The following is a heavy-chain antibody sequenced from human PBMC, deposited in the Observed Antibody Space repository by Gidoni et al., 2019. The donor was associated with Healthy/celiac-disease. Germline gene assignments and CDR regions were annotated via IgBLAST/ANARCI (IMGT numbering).Heavy chain of an antibody. CDR1: VGSVSSASYY. CDR3: ARAFDSSGTIDY. CDR2: IYYSGST. V-gene: IGHV4-61*01. D-gene: IGHD3-22*01. Sequence: QVQLQESGPGLVKPSETLSLTCTVSVGSVSSASYYWSWIRQPPGKGLEWIGYIYYSGSTNYNPSLKSRVTISVDTSEKQFSLKLSSVTAADTAVYYCARAFDSSGTIDYWGQGTLVTVSS. J-gene: IGHJ4*02.